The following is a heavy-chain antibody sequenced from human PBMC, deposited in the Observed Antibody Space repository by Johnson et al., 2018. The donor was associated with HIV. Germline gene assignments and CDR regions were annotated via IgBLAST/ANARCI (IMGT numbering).Heavy chain of an antibody. Sequence: VQLVESGGNLIQPGGSLRLSCAASGFTLTNYPMHWVRQAPGKGLEWVAVISFDGKNKFYADSVKGRFTISRDNSRNTLYLQMNNLRPEDTAVYYCASGDDDGFWGRGTLVTVSS. J-gene: IGHJ4*03. CDR2: ISFDGKNK. CDR3: ASGDDDGF. V-gene: IGHV3-30*04. CDR1: GFTLTNYP. D-gene: IGHD5-12*01.